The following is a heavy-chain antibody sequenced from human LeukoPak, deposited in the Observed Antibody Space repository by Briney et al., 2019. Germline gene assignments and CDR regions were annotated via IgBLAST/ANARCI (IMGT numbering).Heavy chain of an antibody. CDR1: GFTFSSYW. D-gene: IGHD3-3*01. Sequence: GGSLRLSCAASGFTFSSYWMSWVRQAPGKGLEWVANIKQDGSEKYYVDSVKGRFTISRDNAKNSLYLQMNSLRAEDTAVYYCARDLYYDFWSGPYYFDYRGQGTLVSVSS. CDR3: ARDLYYDFWSGPYYFDY. CDR2: IKQDGSEK. J-gene: IGHJ4*02. V-gene: IGHV3-7*01.